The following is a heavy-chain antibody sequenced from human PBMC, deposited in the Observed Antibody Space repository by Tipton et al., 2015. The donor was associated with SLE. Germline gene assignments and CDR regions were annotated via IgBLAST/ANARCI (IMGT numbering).Heavy chain of an antibody. D-gene: IGHD6-19*01. V-gene: IGHV4-61*09. Sequence: LRLSCTVSGGSISSGSYYWSWIRQPAGKGLEWIGYIYTSGSTNYNPSLKSRVTISVDTSKNQFSLKLSSVTAADTAVYYCARYSSGPDAFDIWGQGTMVTVSS. CDR3: ARYSSGPDAFDI. CDR2: IYTSGST. CDR1: GGSISSGSYY. J-gene: IGHJ3*02.